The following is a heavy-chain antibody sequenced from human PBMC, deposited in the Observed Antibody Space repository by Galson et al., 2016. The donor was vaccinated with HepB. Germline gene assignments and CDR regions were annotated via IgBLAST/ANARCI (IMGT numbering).Heavy chain of an antibody. CDR3: ALYLDFLTGYGWWDY. CDR2: IYPGDSAT. D-gene: IGHD3/OR15-3a*01. J-gene: IGHJ4*02. CDR1: GYSFTSYW. Sequence: QSGAEVKKPGESLKISCKGSGYSFTSYWIGWVRQMPGKGLEWMGIIYPGDSATRYSPSFQGQVTISADKSTNTAYLQWSRLRASDTAMYYCALYLDFLTGYGWWDYWGQGTLVTVSS. V-gene: IGHV5-51*01.